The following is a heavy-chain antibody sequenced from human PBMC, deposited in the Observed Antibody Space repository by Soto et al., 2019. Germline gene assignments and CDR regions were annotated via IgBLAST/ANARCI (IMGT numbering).Heavy chain of an antibody. V-gene: IGHV1-69*13. J-gene: IGHJ3*02. CDR3: AREVASVVVAAINAFDI. Sequence: SVKVSCKASGGTFSSYAISWVRQAPGQGLEWMGGIIPIFGTANYAQKFQGRVTITADESTSTAYMELSSLRSEDTAVYYCAREVASVVVAAINAFDIWGQGTMVTVSS. CDR2: IIPIFGTA. D-gene: IGHD2-15*01. CDR1: GGTFSSYA.